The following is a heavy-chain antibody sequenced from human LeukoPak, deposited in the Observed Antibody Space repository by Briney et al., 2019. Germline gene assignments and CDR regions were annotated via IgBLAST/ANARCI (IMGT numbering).Heavy chain of an antibody. J-gene: IGHJ6*03. D-gene: IGHD4-17*01. CDR2: MYHSGST. CDR1: GGSISSSSYY. CDR3: ARDGSVTTPYYYYYMDV. V-gene: IGHV4-39*07. Sequence: PSETLSLTCTVSGGSISSSSYYWGWIRQSPGKGLEWIGSMYHSGSTYYNPSLKSRVTISVDTSKNQFSLKLSSVTASDTAVYYCARDGSVTTPYYYYYMDVWGKGTTVTVSS.